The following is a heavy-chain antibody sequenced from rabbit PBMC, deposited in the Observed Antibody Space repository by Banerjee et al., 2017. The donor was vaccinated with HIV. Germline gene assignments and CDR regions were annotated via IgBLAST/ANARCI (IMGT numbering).Heavy chain of an antibody. J-gene: IGHJ4*01. CDR1: GLDFSSSYW. D-gene: IGHD4-1*01. CDR2: INTSSGNT. V-gene: IGHV1S45*01. Sequence: QEQLEESGGDLVKPGASLTLTCKASGLDFSSSYWICWVRQAPGKGLEWIACINTSSGNTVYASWAKGRFTISKASWTTVTLQMTSLTAADTATYFCARDLAGAIGWNFNLWGQGTLVTVS. CDR3: ARDLAGAIGWNFNL.